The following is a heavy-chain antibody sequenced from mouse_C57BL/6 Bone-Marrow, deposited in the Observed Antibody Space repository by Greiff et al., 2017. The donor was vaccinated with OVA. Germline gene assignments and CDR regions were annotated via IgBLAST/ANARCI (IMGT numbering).Heavy chain of an antibody. J-gene: IGHJ1*03. CDR3: ARLDYYGSSFWYFDV. Sequence: EVQLQESGGGLVQPGGSLKLSCAASGFTFSDYGMAWVRQAPRQGPEWVAFISNLAYSIYYADTVTGRFTISRENAKNTLYLEMSSLRSEDTAMYYCARLDYYGSSFWYFDVWGTGTTVTVSS. V-gene: IGHV5-15*01. CDR1: GFTFSDYG. D-gene: IGHD1-1*01. CDR2: ISNLAYSI.